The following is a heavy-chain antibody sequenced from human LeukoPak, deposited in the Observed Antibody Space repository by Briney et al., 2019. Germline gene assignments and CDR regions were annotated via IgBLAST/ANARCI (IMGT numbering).Heavy chain of an antibody. CDR2: IKSKRDGGTI. J-gene: IGHJ4*02. CDR1: GFTFSSAW. V-gene: IGHV3-15*01. CDR3: TTVGGAWNFDY. Sequence: GGSLRLSCAASGFTFSSAWMTWVRQAPGKGLEWVGRIKSKRDGGTIDYAAPVKGRFTISRDDSKDTLYLQMNNLKIEDAAVYYCTTVGGAWNFDYWGQGTLVTVSS. D-gene: IGHD1-1*01.